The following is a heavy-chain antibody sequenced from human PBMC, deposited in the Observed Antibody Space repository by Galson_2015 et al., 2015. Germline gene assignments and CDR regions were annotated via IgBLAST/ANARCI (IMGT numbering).Heavy chain of an antibody. CDR2: INQDGSEK. V-gene: IGHV3-7*01. J-gene: IGHJ4*01. Sequence: SLRLSCAASGFIFSDHWMTWVLQAPEKGLEWVANINQDGSEKYYVDSVKGRFTISRDNAKNSLYLQMNSLRAEDTAVYYCARGRGHNYWGQGTLVTVSS. CDR1: GFIFSDHW. CDR3: ARGRGHNY.